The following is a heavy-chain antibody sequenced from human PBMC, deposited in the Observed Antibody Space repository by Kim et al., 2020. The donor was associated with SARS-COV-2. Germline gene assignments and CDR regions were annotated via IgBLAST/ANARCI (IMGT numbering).Heavy chain of an antibody. CDR2: IYNSGSK. CDR3: AKTTATFSFDP. CDR1: GGSISSSNW. J-gene: IGHJ5*02. V-gene: IGHV4-4*02. Sequence: SETLSLTCAVSGGSISSSNWWSWVRQPPGKGLEWIGEIYNSGSKNYNPSLKSRVTISVDKPKNQFSLKLSSVTAADTAVYYCAKTTATFSFDPWGQGTLVTFSS. D-gene: IGHD4-17*01.